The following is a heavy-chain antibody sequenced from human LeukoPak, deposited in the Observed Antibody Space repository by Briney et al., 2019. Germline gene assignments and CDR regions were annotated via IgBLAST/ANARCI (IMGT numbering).Heavy chain of an antibody. J-gene: IGHJ4*02. CDR1: GGSISSGGYY. CDR3: ARGTLYFSFDY. D-gene: IGHD3-3*01. V-gene: IGHV4-31*11. CDR2: IYYSGST. Sequence: SETLSLTCAVSGGSISSGGYYWSWIRQHPGKGLEWIGYIYYSGSTYYNPSLKSRVTISVDTSKNQFSLKLSSVTAADTAVYYCARGTLYFSFDYWGQGTLVTVSS.